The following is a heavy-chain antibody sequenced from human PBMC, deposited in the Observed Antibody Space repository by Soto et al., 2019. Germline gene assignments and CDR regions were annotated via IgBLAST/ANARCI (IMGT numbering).Heavy chain of an antibody. CDR1: GGSISSSSYY. V-gene: IGHV4-39*01. Sequence: SETLSLTCTVSGGSISSSSYYWGWIRQPPGKGLEWIGSIYYSGSTYYNPSLKSRVTISVDTSKNQFSLKLSSVTAADTAVYYCARQTRRIAAAGKGWFDPWGQGTLVTVSS. CDR2: IYYSGST. J-gene: IGHJ5*02. CDR3: ARQTRRIAAAGKGWFDP. D-gene: IGHD6-13*01.